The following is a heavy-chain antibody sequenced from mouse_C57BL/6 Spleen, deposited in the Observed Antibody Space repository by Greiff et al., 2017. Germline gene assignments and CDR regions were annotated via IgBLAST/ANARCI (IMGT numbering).Heavy chain of an antibody. CDR2: IHPNSGST. Sequence: QVQLQQSGAELVKPGASVKLSCKASGYTFTSYWMHWVKQRPGQGLEWIGMIHPNSGSTNYNEKFKGKATLTADKSSSTAYMQLSSLTSEDSAVYFCARSGGGTRWFDYWGQGTTLTVSS. J-gene: IGHJ2*01. CDR1: GYTFTSYW. V-gene: IGHV1-64*01. CDR3: ARSGGGTRWFDY. D-gene: IGHD3-2*02.